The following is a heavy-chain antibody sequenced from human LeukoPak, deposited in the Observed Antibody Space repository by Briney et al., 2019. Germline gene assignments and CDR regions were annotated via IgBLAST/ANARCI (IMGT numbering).Heavy chain of an antibody. D-gene: IGHD3-22*01. Sequence: GGSLRLSCAASGFTFSTYWMSWVRQAPGKGLEWVANIRKDGSDIHYVDSVKGRFTISRDNVKNALYLQMNSLRAEDTAVYYCARDRGYSTFDYWGQGTLVTVSS. CDR1: GFTFSTYW. J-gene: IGHJ4*02. CDR2: IRKDGSDI. CDR3: ARDRGYSTFDY. V-gene: IGHV3-7*01.